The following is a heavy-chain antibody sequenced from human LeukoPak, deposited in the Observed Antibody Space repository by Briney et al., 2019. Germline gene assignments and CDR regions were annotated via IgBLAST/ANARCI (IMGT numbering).Heavy chain of an antibody. CDR3: ATGERLVPAAMWFDY. J-gene: IGHJ4*02. V-gene: IGHV1-2*02. CDR2: INPKSGGR. D-gene: IGHD2-2*01. Sequence: GASVKVSCKASGYTFTDYYMHWVRQAPGQGLEWMGWINPKSGGRSYAQRFQGRVTMTRDTSISTAYIELSRLRSDDTAVYYCATGERLVPAAMWFDYGGEGTLVTVPS. CDR1: GYTFTDYY.